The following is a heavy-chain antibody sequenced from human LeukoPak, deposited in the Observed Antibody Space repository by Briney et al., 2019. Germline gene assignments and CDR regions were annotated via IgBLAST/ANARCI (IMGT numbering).Heavy chain of an antibody. CDR2: FDPEDGET. V-gene: IGHV1-24*01. CDR3: ATSYYYDSSGYYYFDY. J-gene: IGHJ4*02. CDR1: GYTLTELS. D-gene: IGHD3-22*01. Sequence: ASVKVSCKVSGYTLTELSMHWVRQAPGKGLEWMGGFDPEDGETINAQKFQGRVTMTEDTSTDTAYMELSSLRSEDTAVYYCATSYYYDSSGYYYFDYWGQGTLVTVSS.